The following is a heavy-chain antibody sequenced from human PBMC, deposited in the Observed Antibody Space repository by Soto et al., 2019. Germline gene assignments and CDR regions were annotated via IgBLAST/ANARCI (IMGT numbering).Heavy chain of an antibody. CDR1: GGTFSSYA. CDR2: IIPIFGTA. V-gene: IGHV1-69*12. D-gene: IGHD2-2*01. J-gene: IGHJ6*02. CDR3: ARHVPAAGYYYGMDV. Sequence: QVQLVQSGAEVKKPGSSVKVSCKASGGTFSSYAISWVRQAPGQGLEWMGGIIPIFGTANYAQKFQGRVTXPAXXSXRTAYMELTSLRSEDTAVYYCARHVPAAGYYYGMDVWGQGTTVTVSS.